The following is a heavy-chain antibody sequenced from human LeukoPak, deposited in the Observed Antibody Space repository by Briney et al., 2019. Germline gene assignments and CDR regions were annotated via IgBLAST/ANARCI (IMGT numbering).Heavy chain of an antibody. J-gene: IGHJ5*02. V-gene: IGHV3-21*01. Sequence: GGSLRLSCAASGFTFSSYSMNWVRQAPGKGLEWVSPISSSSSYIYYADSVKGRFTISRDNAKNSLYLQMNSLRAEDTAVYYCTTDLSAIWFGGVTWGQGTLVTVSS. CDR2: ISSSSSYI. CDR1: GFTFSSYS. D-gene: IGHD3-10*01. CDR3: TTDLSAIWFGGVT.